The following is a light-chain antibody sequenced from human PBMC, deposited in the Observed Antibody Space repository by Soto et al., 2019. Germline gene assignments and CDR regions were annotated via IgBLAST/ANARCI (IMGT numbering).Light chain of an antibody. Sequence: QSVLTQPASVSGSLGQSITISCTGTSSDVGGYNYVSWYQQHPGKAPKLMIYEVTSRPSGVSSRFSGSKSGNTASLTISGLQAGDEADYYCSSYTSSSTLGVFGGGTKLTVL. V-gene: IGLV2-14*01. CDR2: EVT. CDR3: SSYTSSSTLGV. CDR1: SSDVGGYNY. J-gene: IGLJ2*01.